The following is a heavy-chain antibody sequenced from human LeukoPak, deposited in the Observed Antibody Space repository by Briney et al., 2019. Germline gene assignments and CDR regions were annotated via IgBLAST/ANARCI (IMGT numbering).Heavy chain of an antibody. CDR2: FDPEEGET. CDR3: ATGHSGYINDAFDI. D-gene: IGHD5-12*01. V-gene: IGHV1-24*01. J-gene: IGHJ3*02. CDR1: GYTLTELS. Sequence: ASVKVSCKVSGYTLTELSMHWVRQAPGKGLEWMGGFDPEEGETIYVQKFQGRVAMTEDTSTDAAYMELTSLRSEDTAVYYCATGHSGYINDAFDIWGQGTMVTVSS.